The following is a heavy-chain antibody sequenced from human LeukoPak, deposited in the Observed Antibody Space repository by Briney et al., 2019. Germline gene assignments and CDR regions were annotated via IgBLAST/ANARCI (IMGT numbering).Heavy chain of an antibody. J-gene: IGHJ5*02. CDR2: INSDGINT. Sequence: GGSLRLSCAASGFTFSNYWMHWVRQAPGKGLGWVSRINSDGINTTYADSVKGRFTISRDNAKNTLNLQMNSLRAEDTAVYYCARDLGQYYDTSDNWFDPWGQGTLVTVSS. CDR3: ARDLGQYYDTSDNWFDP. V-gene: IGHV3-74*01. D-gene: IGHD3-22*01. CDR1: GFTFSNYW.